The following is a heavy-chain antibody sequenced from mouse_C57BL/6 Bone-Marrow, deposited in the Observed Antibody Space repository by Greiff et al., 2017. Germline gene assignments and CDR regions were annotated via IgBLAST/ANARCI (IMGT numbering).Heavy chain of an antibody. CDR3: ARPPGSSYGAWFAY. CDR1: GFTFSDYG. J-gene: IGHJ3*01. D-gene: IGHD1-1*01. CDR2: ISSGSSTI. V-gene: IGHV5-17*01. Sequence: DVKLVESGGGLVKPGGSLKLSCAASGFTFSDYGMHWVRQAPEKGLEWVAYISSGSSTIYYADTVKGRFTISRDNAKNTLFLQMTSLRSEDTAMYYCARPPGSSYGAWFAYWGQGTLVTVSA.